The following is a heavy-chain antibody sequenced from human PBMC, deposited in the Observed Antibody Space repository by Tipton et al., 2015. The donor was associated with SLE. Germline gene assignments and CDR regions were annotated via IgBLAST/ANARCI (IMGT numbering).Heavy chain of an antibody. CDR1: GFMFSNYG. CDR2: ISASGGRT. Sequence: SLRLSCAASGFMFSNYGMNWVRQAPGKGLEWVSSISASGGRTYYADSVKGRFTISRDNSKNTLYLQMNSLRAEDTAVYYCAKEGKAFDIWGQGTVVTVS. V-gene: IGHV3-23*01. CDR3: AKEGKAFDI. J-gene: IGHJ3*02.